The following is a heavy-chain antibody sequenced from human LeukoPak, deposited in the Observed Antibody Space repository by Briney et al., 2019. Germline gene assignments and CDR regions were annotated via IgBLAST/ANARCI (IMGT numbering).Heavy chain of an antibody. CDR3: ARGFGSSHHGAFDI. D-gene: IGHD6-13*01. CDR1: GFTFSSYA. J-gene: IGHJ3*02. CDR2: ISSNGGST. V-gene: IGHV3-64*01. Sequence: PGGSLRLSCGASGFTFSSYAMHWVRQAPGKGLEYVSAISSNGGSTYYANSVKGRFTISRDNSKNTLYLQMGSLRAEDMAVYYCARGFGSSHHGAFDIWGQGTMVTVSS.